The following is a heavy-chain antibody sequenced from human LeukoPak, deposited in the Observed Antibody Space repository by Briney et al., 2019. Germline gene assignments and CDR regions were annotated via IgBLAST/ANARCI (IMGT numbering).Heavy chain of an antibody. Sequence: PGRSLRLSCAASGFTFSSYAMHWVRQAPGKGLEWVAVISYDGSNKYYADYVKGRFTISRDNSKNTLYLQMNSLRAEDTAVYYCARGLGRNAYSYYYYMDVWGKGTTVTVSS. D-gene: IGHD3-10*01. CDR2: ISYDGSNK. CDR1: GFTFSSYA. J-gene: IGHJ6*03. CDR3: ARGLGRNAYSYYYYMDV. V-gene: IGHV3-30*01.